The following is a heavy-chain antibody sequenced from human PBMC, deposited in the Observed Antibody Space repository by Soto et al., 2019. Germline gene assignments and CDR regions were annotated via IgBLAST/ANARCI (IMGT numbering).Heavy chain of an antibody. CDR2: ISGSGGST. J-gene: IGHJ4*02. D-gene: IGHD3-16*02. V-gene: IGHV3-23*01. Sequence: ESGGGLVQPGGSLRLSCAASGFTFSSYAMSWVRQAPGKGLEWVSAISGSGGSTYYADSVKGRFTISRDNSKNTLYLQMNSLRAEDTAVYYCAKDRDYVWGSYRYNDYWGQGTLVTVSS. CDR1: GFTFSSYA. CDR3: AKDRDYVWGSYRYNDY.